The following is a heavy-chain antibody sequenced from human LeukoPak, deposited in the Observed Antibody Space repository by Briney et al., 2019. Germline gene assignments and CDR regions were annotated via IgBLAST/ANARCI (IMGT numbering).Heavy chain of an antibody. CDR3: ARAPAGSSKYEY. CDR2: IYATGST. V-gene: IGHV4-4*07. J-gene: IGHJ4*02. CDR1: GGSISSYS. Sequence: LETLSLTCSVSGGSISSYSWTWIRQPAGKGLEWIGRIYATGSTNFNPSLKSRVTMSVDTSKSQFSLNLSSVTAADTAVYYCARAPAGSSKYEYWGQGILVTVSS. D-gene: IGHD6-13*01.